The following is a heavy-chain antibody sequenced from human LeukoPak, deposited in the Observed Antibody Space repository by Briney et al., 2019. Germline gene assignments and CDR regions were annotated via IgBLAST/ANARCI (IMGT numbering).Heavy chain of an antibody. D-gene: IGHD2-15*01. Sequence: AGGSLRLSCAASGFTFNSYTMHWVRQAPGKGLEWVAIISYDGSNKYYADSVKGRFTISRDNAKNSLYLQMNSLRDEDTAVYYCARDLVMAVAARDGFDYWGQGTLVTVSS. J-gene: IGHJ4*02. V-gene: IGHV3-30-3*01. CDR3: ARDLVMAVAARDGFDY. CDR2: ISYDGSNK. CDR1: GFTFNSYT.